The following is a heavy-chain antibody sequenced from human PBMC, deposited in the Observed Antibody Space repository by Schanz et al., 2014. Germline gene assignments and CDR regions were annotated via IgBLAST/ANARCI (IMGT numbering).Heavy chain of an antibody. J-gene: IGHJ6*02. D-gene: IGHD3-9*01. CDR1: GGTFSSDT. CDR3: ARVQDDILTGSEYYYGMDV. CDR2: VNPSVRGT. V-gene: IGHV1-69*08. Sequence: QVHLVQSGAEVKKPGSSVKVSCKASGGTFSSDTFSWVRQAPGQGLEWMGIVNPSVRGTHFAREFQGRVTVTSDTSTSTVYMELRSLRSDDTAVYYCARVQDDILTGSEYYYGMDVWGQGTTVAVSS.